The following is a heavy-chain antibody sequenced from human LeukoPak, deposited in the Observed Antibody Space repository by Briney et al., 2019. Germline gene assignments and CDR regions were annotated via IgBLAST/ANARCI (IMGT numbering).Heavy chain of an antibody. V-gene: IGHV4-59*01. D-gene: IGHD1-1*01. Sequence: SETLSLTYTVSGGSISSYYWSWIRQPPGKGLEWIGYIYYSGSTNYNPSLKSRVTISVDTSKNQFSLKLGSVTAADTAVYYCARDSPVERLFDYWGQGTLVTVSS. J-gene: IGHJ4*02. CDR3: ARDSPVERLFDY. CDR1: GGSISSYY. CDR2: IYYSGST.